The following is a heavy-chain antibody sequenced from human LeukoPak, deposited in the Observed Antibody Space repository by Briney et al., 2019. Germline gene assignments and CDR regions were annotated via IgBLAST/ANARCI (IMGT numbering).Heavy chain of an antibody. CDR1: GFTFRNFA. Sequence: GGSLRLSCATSGFTFRNFAMNWVRQAPGKGLEWVSVISASGTITYYSDSVKGRFTFSRDNSKNTLYLQMNSLRAEDTAVYYCAKHRPYCSSTSCHDYYYYYMDVWGKGTTVTVSS. CDR2: ISASGTIT. J-gene: IGHJ6*03. D-gene: IGHD2-2*01. V-gene: IGHV3-23*01. CDR3: AKHRPYCSSTSCHDYYYYYMDV.